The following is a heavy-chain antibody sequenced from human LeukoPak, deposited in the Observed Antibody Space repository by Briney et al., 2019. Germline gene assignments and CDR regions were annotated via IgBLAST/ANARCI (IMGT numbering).Heavy chain of an antibody. Sequence: TGGSLRLSCAASGFTFSSYAMHWVRQAPGKGLEWVAVISYDGSNKYYADSVKGRFTISRDNSKNTLYLQMNSLRAEDTAVYYCARDYYDSSGYVGGIDYWGQGTLVTVSS. CDR2: ISYDGSNK. CDR3: ARDYYDSSGYVGGIDY. D-gene: IGHD3-22*01. J-gene: IGHJ4*02. V-gene: IGHV3-30-3*01. CDR1: GFTFSSYA.